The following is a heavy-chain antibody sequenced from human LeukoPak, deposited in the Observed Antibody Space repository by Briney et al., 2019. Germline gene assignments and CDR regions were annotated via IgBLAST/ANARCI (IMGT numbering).Heavy chain of an antibody. CDR1: GFTFSNYW. Sequence: EGSLRLSCAASGFTFSNYWMHWVRQAPGKGLVWVSRIKGDGSHTIYADSVKGRFTISRDNAKNTLYLQIKSLRAEDTAVYYCVRDWDHFDFDSWGLGTLVTVSS. CDR2: IKGDGSHT. CDR3: VRDWDHFDFDS. J-gene: IGHJ5*01. D-gene: IGHD3-9*01. V-gene: IGHV3-74*01.